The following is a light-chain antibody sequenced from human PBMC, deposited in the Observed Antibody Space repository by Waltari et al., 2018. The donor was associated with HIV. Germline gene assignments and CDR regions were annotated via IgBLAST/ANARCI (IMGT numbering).Light chain of an antibody. CDR1: SSDVGGYNY. CDR2: DVS. V-gene: IGLV2-14*01. J-gene: IGLJ3*02. Sequence: QSALTQPPSASGSPGQSVTISCTGTSSDVGGYNYVSWYQQHPGKAPKLMIYDVSSRPSGVSDRISGSKSGNTASLTISGLQPEDEADYYCSSYTSGSTWVFGGGTKVTVL. CDR3: SSYTSGSTWV.